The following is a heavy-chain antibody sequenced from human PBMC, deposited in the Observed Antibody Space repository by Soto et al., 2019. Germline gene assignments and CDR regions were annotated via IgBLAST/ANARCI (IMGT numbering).Heavy chain of an antibody. CDR1: GFTFSSYA. Sequence: GGSLRLSCSASGFTFSSYAMHWVRQAPGKGLEYVSAISSNGGSTYYADSVKGRFTISRNNSKNTLYLQMSSLRAEDTAVYYCVKDFVAGRATAPTEYFQHWGQGTLVTVSS. J-gene: IGHJ1*01. CDR2: ISSNGGST. V-gene: IGHV3-64D*08. CDR3: VKDFVAGRATAPTEYFQH. D-gene: IGHD4-4*01.